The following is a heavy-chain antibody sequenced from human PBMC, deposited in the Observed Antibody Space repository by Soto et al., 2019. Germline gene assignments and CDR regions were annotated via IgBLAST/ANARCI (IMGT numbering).Heavy chain of an antibody. D-gene: IGHD7-27*01. CDR1: GYSFTSYE. Sequence: VQLVQSGAEVQKPGASVRVSCKASGYSFTSYEINWVRQATGQGPEWIGWMNPNSGESGYSQKFQGRVTMPRNTSISTAYMQLSRLMSDDSAVYYCAALLGEAFDVWGQGTTVTVSS. J-gene: IGHJ3*01. V-gene: IGHV1-8*01. CDR3: AALLGEAFDV. CDR2: MNPNSGES.